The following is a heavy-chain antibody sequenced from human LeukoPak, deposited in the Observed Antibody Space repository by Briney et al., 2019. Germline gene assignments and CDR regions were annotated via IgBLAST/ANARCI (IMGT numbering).Heavy chain of an antibody. D-gene: IGHD3-3*01. Sequence: GGSLRLSCAASGFIFSSYAMSWVRQAPGKGLEWVSAISGSGGSTYYADSVKGRFTISRDNSKNTLYLQMNSLRAEDTAVYYCAKETDDFWSGSYFDYWGQGTLVTVSS. V-gene: IGHV3-23*01. J-gene: IGHJ4*02. CDR2: ISGSGGST. CDR3: AKETDDFWSGSYFDY. CDR1: GFIFSSYA.